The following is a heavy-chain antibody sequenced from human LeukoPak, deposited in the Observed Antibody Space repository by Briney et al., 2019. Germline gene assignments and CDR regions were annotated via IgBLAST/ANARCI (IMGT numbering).Heavy chain of an antibody. CDR2: ISGDGGST. D-gene: IGHD5-18*01. Sequence: PGGSLRPSCAASGFTFDDYAMHWVRQAPGKGLEWVSLISGDGGSTYYADSVKGRFTISRDNSKNSLYLQMNSLRTEDTALYYCATRGYSYALDYWGQGTLVTVSS. CDR3: ATRGYSYALDY. J-gene: IGHJ4*02. V-gene: IGHV3-43*02. CDR1: GFTFDDYA.